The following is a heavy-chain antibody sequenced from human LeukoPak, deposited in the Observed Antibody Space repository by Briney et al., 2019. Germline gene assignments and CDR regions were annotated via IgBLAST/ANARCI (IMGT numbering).Heavy chain of an antibody. D-gene: IGHD3-16*01. V-gene: IGHV3-48*03. CDR1: GFTFSSYE. Sequence: HPGGSLRLSCAASGFTFSSYEMNGVRQAPGKGLEWVSYISSSGSTIYYADSVKGRFTISRDNAKKSLHLQMNSLRAEDTAVYYCARGPTSYYYYYMDVWGKGTTVTISS. CDR2: ISSSGSTI. CDR3: ARGPTSYYYYYMDV. J-gene: IGHJ6*03.